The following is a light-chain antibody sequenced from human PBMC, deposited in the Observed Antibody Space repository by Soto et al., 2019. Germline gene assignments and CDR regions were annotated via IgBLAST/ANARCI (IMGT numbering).Light chain of an antibody. J-gene: IGLJ2*01. V-gene: IGLV6-57*04. CDR2: ENN. Sequence: NFMLTQPHSVSESPGKTVTISCTRSSGSIASNDVQWYQQRPGSAPTTVIYENNQRPSGVPDRFSGSTDGSSNSASLTISGLQTEDEADYYCSSYTIRSHVVFGGGTKVTVL. CDR3: SSYTIRSHVV. CDR1: SGSIASND.